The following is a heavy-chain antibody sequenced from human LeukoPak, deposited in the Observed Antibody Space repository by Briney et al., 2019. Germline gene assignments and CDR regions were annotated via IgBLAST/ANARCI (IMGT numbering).Heavy chain of an antibody. CDR3: ARWGSGWYIHS. Sequence: GVPLRLSCAASGYTFSSYSMHWVRQARGRGVEWVSSISSSSSYKYYADSVRGRFTISRDNAKNSLYLRMNSLRAEETAGYYCARWGSGWYIHSWGQGTLVPVSS. CDR2: ISSSSSYK. V-gene: IGHV3-21*01. D-gene: IGHD6-19*01. CDR1: GYTFSSYS. J-gene: IGHJ4*02.